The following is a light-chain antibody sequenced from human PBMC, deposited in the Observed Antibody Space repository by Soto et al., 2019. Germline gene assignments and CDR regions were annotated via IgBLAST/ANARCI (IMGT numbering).Light chain of an antibody. J-gene: IGKJ1*01. CDR1: QSISSY. V-gene: IGKV1-39*01. CDR3: QQSYSTTWT. Sequence: DIQRTQSPTSLSASVGDRVTITCGASQSISSYLNWYQQKPGKAPKLLIYAASSLQSGVPSRFSGSVSGTDGTLTISSLKQEDCATYYCQQSYSTTWTFGQGTKVDI. CDR2: AAS.